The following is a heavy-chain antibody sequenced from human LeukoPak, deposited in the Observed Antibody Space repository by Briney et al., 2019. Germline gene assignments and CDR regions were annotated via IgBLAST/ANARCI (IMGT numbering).Heavy chain of an antibody. V-gene: IGHV1-46*01. Sequence: ASVKVSCKASGGTFSSYAISWVRQAPGQGLEWMGIINPSGGSTSYAQKFQGRVTMTRDMSTSTVYMELSSLRSEDTAVYYCASFYYDSSGLAVYWGQGTLVTVSS. CDR3: ASFYYDSSGLAVY. D-gene: IGHD3-22*01. J-gene: IGHJ4*02. CDR1: GGTFSSYA. CDR2: INPSGGST.